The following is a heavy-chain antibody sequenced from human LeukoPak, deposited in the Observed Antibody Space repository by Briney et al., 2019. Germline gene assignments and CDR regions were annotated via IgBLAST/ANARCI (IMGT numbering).Heavy chain of an antibody. D-gene: IGHD4-17*01. CDR2: ISVSSSYI. CDR3: ARDSLTTVTPGAY. J-gene: IGHJ4*02. CDR1: GFAFSNYY. V-gene: IGHV3-21*04. Sequence: GGSLRLSCAASGFAFSNYYMNWVRQAPGKGLEWVSSISVSSSYIYYADSVKGRFTISRDNAKNSLYLQMNSLRAEDTAVYYCARDSLTTVTPGAYWGQGTLVTVSS.